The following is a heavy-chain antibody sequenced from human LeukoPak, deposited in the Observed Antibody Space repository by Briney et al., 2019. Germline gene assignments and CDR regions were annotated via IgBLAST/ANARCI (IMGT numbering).Heavy chain of an antibody. CDR2: INAGNGNT. CDR1: GYTFTSYA. J-gene: IGHJ4*02. CDR3: ARGPLTHTVTSYSDY. V-gene: IGHV1-3*03. Sequence: GASVKVSCKASGYTFTSYAMHWVRQAPGQRLEWMGWINAGNGNTKYSQEFQGRVTITRDTSASTAYMELSSLRSEDMAVYYCARGPLTHTVTSYSDYWGQGTLVTVSS. D-gene: IGHD4-17*01.